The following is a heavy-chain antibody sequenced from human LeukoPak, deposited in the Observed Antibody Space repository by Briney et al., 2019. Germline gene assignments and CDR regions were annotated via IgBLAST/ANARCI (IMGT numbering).Heavy chain of an antibody. CDR1: GFTVSSNY. CDR2: ISGSGGST. D-gene: IGHD3-9*01. J-gene: IGHJ4*02. V-gene: IGHV3-23*01. CDR3: AKDLVLRYFDWLLSEDY. Sequence: GGSLRLSCAASGFTVSSNYMSWVRQAPGKGLEWVSAISGSGGSTYYADSVKGRFTISRDNSKNTLYLQMNSLRAEDTAVYYCAKDLVLRYFDWLLSEDYWGQGTLVTVSS.